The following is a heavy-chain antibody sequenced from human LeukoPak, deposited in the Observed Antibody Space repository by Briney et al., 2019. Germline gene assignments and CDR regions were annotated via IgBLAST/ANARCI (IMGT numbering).Heavy chain of an antibody. CDR3: AKDEDIVVVVAASPFDY. D-gene: IGHD2-15*01. CDR2: ISYDGSNK. CDR1: GFTFSSYG. J-gene: IGHJ4*02. V-gene: IGHV3-30*18. Sequence: GSLRLSCAASGFTFSSYGMHWVRQAPGKGLEWVAVISYDGSNKYYADSVKGRFTISGDNSKNTLYLQVNSLRAEDTAVYYCAKDEDIVVVVAASPFDYWGQGTLVTVSS.